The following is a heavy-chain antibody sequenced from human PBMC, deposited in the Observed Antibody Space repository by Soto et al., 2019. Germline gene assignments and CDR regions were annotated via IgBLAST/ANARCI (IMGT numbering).Heavy chain of an antibody. CDR3: ARDTPVGSMSYDYYYYYGMDV. D-gene: IGHD4-17*01. Sequence: QVQLVQSGAEVKKPGSSVKVSCKASGGTFSSYAISWVRQAPGQGLEWMGGIIPIFGTANYAQKFQGRVTITADESTSTAYMELSSVRSEDTAVYYCARDTPVGSMSYDYYYYYGMDVWGQGTTVTVSS. CDR2: IIPIFGTA. CDR1: GGTFSSYA. J-gene: IGHJ6*02. V-gene: IGHV1-69*01.